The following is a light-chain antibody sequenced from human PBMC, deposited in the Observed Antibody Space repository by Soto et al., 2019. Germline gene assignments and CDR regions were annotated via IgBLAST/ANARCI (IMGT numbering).Light chain of an antibody. CDR1: QSVSNN. CDR3: QQYNDWPRT. J-gene: IGKJ1*01. Sequence: EIVMTHSPATLSVYPGDRATLSCRASQSVSNNLAWFQQRPGQAPTLLIHGASTRATGLPARFSGSGSGTEFTLTISSLQSEDFAVYYCQQYNDWPRTFGQGTKVDIK. CDR2: GAS. V-gene: IGKV3-15*01.